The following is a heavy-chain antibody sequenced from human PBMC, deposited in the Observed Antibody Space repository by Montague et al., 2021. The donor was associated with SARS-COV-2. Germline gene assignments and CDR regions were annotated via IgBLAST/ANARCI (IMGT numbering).Heavy chain of an antibody. Sequence: TLSLTCTVSGGSVSSRSHFWSWIRQPAGKGLEWIGHIYATGSAKYNPSFESRVTISVDTPNNQFSLRLNSVTAADAAVYYCTRVVVVVPASPAPTLFDPWGQGILVTVSS. D-gene: IGHD2-15*01. CDR2: IYATGSA. CDR3: TRVVVVVPASPAPTLFDP. V-gene: IGHV4-61*09. J-gene: IGHJ5*02. CDR1: GGSVSSRSHF.